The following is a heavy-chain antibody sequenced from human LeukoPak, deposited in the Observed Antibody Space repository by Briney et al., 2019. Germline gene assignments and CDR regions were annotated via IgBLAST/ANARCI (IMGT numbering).Heavy chain of an antibody. CDR2: IYYSGST. Sequence: PSETLSLTCTVSGGSISSYYWSWIRQPPGKGLEWIGYIYYSGSTNYNPSLKSRVTISVDTSKNQFSLKLSSVTAADTAVYYCARRPYLGYCSSTSCPGGIWFDPWGQGTLVTVSS. CDR1: GGSISSYY. CDR3: ARRPYLGYCSSTSCPGGIWFDP. J-gene: IGHJ5*02. D-gene: IGHD2-2*01. V-gene: IGHV4-59*12.